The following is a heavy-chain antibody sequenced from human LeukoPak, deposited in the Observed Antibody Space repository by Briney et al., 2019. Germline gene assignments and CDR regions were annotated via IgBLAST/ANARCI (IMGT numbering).Heavy chain of an antibody. CDR2: IYHNGDT. J-gene: IGHJ6*03. CDR1: ASSISSGYF. D-gene: IGHD3-16*01. V-gene: IGHV4-38-2*02. CDR3: ARGGGLRWLYYYMDV. Sequence: SETLSLTCTVSASSISSGYFWGWIRQPPGEGLEWIGSIYHNGDTYYTPSLKSRVSISVDASKNQFSLKLSSVTAADTAVYFCARGGGLRWLYYYMDVRGRGTTVTVSS.